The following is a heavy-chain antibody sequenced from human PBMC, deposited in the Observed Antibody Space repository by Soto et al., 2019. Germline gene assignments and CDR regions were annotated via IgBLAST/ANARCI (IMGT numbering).Heavy chain of an antibody. CDR2: ISAYNGNT. V-gene: IGHV1-18*01. D-gene: IGHD5-12*01. CDR1: GYTFTSYG. J-gene: IGHJ1*01. Sequence: QVQLVQSGAEVKKPGASVKVSCKASGYTFTSYGISWVRQAPGQGLEWMGWISAYNGNTNYAQKLQGRGTMTTDTSTSSAYMELRDRRSDGTAVYYWARGGWGEVATIDDRYFQHWGQGTLVTVSS. CDR3: ARGGWGEVATIDDRYFQH.